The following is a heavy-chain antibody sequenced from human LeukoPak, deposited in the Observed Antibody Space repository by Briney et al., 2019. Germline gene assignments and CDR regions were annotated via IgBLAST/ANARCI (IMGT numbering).Heavy chain of an antibody. CDR2: ISWNSGSI. V-gene: IGHV3-9*01. CDR1: GFTFDDYA. J-gene: IGHJ4*02. CDR3: AKDIGPYYDFWSGFDY. Sequence: GGSLRLSCAASGFTFDDYAMHWVRQAPGKGLEWVSGISWNSGSIGYADSVTGRFTISRDNAKNSLYLQMNSLRAEDTALYYCAKDIGPYYDFWSGFDYWGQGTLVTVSS. D-gene: IGHD3-3*01.